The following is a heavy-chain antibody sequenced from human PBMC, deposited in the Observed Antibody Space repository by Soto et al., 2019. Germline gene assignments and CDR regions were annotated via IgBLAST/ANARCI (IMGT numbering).Heavy chain of an antibody. D-gene: IGHD3-3*01. V-gene: IGHV1-18*01. CDR2: ISAYNGNT. CDR3: ARDRSTIFGVVIGGAAFDI. Sequence: ASVKVSCKASGYTFTSYGISWVRQAPGQGLEWMGWISAYNGNTNYAQKLQGRVTMTTDTSTSTAYMELRSLRSDDTAVYYCARDRSTIFGVVIGGAAFDIWGQGAMVTVSS. J-gene: IGHJ3*02. CDR1: GYTFTSYG.